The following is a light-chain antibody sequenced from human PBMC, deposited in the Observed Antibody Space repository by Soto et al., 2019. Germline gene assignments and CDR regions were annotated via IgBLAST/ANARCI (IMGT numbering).Light chain of an antibody. CDR1: QSVSSN. CDR2: GAS. V-gene: IGKV3-15*01. Sequence: EIVMTQSPATLSVSPGERATLSCRASQSVSSNLAWYQQKPGQAPRLLIYGASTRATGIPARFSGSGSGTKFTRTIRSLQSEDFAVYYCQQDNNWPRTFGQGTKVEIK. J-gene: IGKJ1*01. CDR3: QQDNNWPRT.